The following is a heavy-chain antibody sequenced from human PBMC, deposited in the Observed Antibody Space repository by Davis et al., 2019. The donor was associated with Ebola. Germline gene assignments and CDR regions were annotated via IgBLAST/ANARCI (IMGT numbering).Heavy chain of an antibody. CDR2: ISSSGSTI. V-gene: IGHV3-11*01. CDR1: GFTFSDYY. D-gene: IGHD6-13*01. Sequence: GGSLRLSCAASGFTFSDYYMSWIRQAPGKGLEWVSYISSSGSTIYYADSVKGRFTISRDNAKNSLYLQMNSLRAEDTAVYYCARDPYSSSWNDAFDIWGQGTMVTVSS. J-gene: IGHJ3*02. CDR3: ARDPYSSSWNDAFDI.